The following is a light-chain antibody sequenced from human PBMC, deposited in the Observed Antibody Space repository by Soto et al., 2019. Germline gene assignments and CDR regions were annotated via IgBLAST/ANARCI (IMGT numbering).Light chain of an antibody. Sequence: DIQMTQSPSTLSASVGDRVTISCRASQSISSWLAWYQQKPGKAPKLLIYKASRLHSGVSSRFSGSGSGTEFTLTISSLQPDDFATYYCQQYNSYPTFGQGTKVDI. CDR1: QSISSW. CDR2: KAS. V-gene: IGKV1-5*03. CDR3: QQYNSYPT. J-gene: IGKJ1*01.